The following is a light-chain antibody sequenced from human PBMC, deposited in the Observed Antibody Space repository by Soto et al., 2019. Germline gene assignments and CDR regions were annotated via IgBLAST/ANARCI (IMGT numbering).Light chain of an antibody. CDR2: DAS. CDR1: QNINNY. CDR3: QQYENLPT. V-gene: IGKV1-33*01. Sequence: DIQMTQSPSSLSASVGDRVTITCQXSQNINNYLNWYQQKPGRAPKLLIYDASNLEAGVPSRFRGSGSRTDFTFTISRLQPEDIATYYCQQYENLPTSGQGTRLEIK. J-gene: IGKJ5*01.